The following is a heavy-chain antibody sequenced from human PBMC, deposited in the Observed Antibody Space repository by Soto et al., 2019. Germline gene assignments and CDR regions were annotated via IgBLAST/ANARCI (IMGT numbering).Heavy chain of an antibody. Sequence: QVTLKESGPTLVKPTQTLTLTCTISGVSLSTSGMGVGWIRQPPGKALAWLALVYWDDDTRYSPSLKSTLTITKDTSNNQVVLTMTYMDPVDTATYYCAHMIEGAFFDHCGQGTLVTVSS. D-gene: IGHD2-21*01. CDR1: GVSLSTSGMG. J-gene: IGHJ4*02. CDR2: VYWDDDT. CDR3: AHMIEGAFFDH. V-gene: IGHV2-5*02.